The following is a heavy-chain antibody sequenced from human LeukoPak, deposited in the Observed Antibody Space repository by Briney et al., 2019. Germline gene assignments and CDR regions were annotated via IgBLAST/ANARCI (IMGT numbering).Heavy chain of an antibody. CDR2: INHSGST. V-gene: IGHV4-34*01. CDR3: ARPMVRGVTNYYGMDV. D-gene: IGHD3-10*01. Sequence: PSETLSLTCAVYGGSFSGYYWSWIRQPPGKGLEWIGEINHSGSTNYNPSLKSRVTIPVDTSKNQFSLKLSSVTAADTAVYYCARPMVRGVTNYYGMDVWGKGTTVTVSS. CDR1: GGSFSGYY. J-gene: IGHJ6*04.